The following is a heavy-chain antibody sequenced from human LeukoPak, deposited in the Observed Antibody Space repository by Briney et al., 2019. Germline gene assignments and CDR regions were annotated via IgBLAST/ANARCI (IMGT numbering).Heavy chain of an antibody. V-gene: IGHV4-4*02. D-gene: IGHD2/OR15-2a*01. CDR1: GGSISATNW. CDR2: VHLNGRS. CDR3: AREGGFYRPLDY. Sequence: PSETLSLTCDVSGGSISATNWWTWVRQPPGGGLEWIGEVHLNGRSHYSPSLESRVTMSADMSENHISLHLTSVTAADTAVYYRAREGGFYRPLDYTGPGTLVIVSS. J-gene: IGHJ4*02.